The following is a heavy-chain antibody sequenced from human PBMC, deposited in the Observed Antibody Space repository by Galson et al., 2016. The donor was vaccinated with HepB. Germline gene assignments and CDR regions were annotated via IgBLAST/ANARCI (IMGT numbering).Heavy chain of an antibody. Sequence: SLRLSCAASGFTFSSYSMNWVRQAPGKGLEWVSSISSSSTYIYYADSLKGRFTISRDNSKKTVYLQMSSLRADDTAVYYCARLFGGYFDYWGQGTLVTVSS. D-gene: IGHD2-15*01. V-gene: IGHV3-21*01. CDR2: ISSSSTYI. CDR1: GFTFSSYS. J-gene: IGHJ4*02. CDR3: ARLFGGYFDY.